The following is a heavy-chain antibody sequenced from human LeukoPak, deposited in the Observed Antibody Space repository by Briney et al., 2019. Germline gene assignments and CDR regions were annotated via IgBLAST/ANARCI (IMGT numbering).Heavy chain of an antibody. V-gene: IGHV4-59*08. J-gene: IGHJ6*02. CDR1: GGSISSYY. D-gene: IGHD4-17*01. CDR2: IYYSGST. Sequence: SETLSLTCTVSGGSISSYYWSWIRQPPGKGLVWIGYIYYSGSTNYNPSLKSRVTISVDTSKNQFSLKLSSVTAADTAVYYCARQPGTVTKSFHYYYGMDVWGQGTTVTVSS. CDR3: ARQPGTVTKSFHYYYGMDV.